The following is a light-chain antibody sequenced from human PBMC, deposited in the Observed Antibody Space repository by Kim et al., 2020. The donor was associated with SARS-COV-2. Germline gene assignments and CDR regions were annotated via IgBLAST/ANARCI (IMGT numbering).Light chain of an antibody. CDR3: QQLNSYPPT. J-gene: IGKJ2*01. CDR2: AAS. V-gene: IGKV1-9*01. CDR1: QGISGY. Sequence: YASVGDRVTITCRTSQGISGYLAWFQQQPGKAPKLLIYAASTLQGGVPSRFSGSGSGTEFTLTISSLQPEDFATYYCQQLNSYPPTFGQGTKLEI.